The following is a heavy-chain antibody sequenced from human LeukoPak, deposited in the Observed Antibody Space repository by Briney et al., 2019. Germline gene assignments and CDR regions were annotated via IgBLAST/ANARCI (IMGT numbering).Heavy chain of an antibody. CDR1: DGSISSSGFY. CDR2: ILYGGST. J-gene: IGHJ6*03. Sequence: SETLSLTCTVSDGSISSSGFYWGWVRQPPGKGLQWIGSILYGGSTYYNPSLTSRVTISVDTSKNQFSLKLSSVTAADTAVYYCAVSTAGTHYYYYMDVWGKGTTVTVSS. CDR3: AVSTAGTHYYYYMDV. D-gene: IGHD6-13*01. V-gene: IGHV4-39*07.